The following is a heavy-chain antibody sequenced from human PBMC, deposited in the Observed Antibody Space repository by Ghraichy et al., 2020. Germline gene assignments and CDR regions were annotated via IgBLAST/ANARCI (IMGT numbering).Heavy chain of an antibody. J-gene: IGHJ4*02. V-gene: IGHV1-24*01. CDR1: GYTLTELS. CDR2: FDPEDGET. Sequence: ASVKVSCKVSGYTLTELSMHWVRQAPGKGLEWMGGFDPEDGETIYAQKFQGRVTMTEDTSTDTAYMELSSLRSEDTAVYYCATLSIAAAPSNRYDSSGYYWDYWGQGTLVTVSS. D-gene: IGHD3-22*01. CDR3: ATLSIAAAPSNRYDSSGYYWDY.